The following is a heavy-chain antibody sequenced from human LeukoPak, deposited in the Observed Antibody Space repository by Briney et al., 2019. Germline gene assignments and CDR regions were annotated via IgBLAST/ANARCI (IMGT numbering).Heavy chain of an antibody. D-gene: IGHD3-10*01. J-gene: IGHJ5*02. V-gene: IGHV4-34*01. Sequence: SETLSLTCAVYGGSFSGYYWSWIRQPPGKGLEWIGEINHSGSTNYNPSLKSRVTISVDTSKNQFSLKLSSVTAADTAVYYCARHATYGSGSSGNWFDPWGQGTLVTVSS. CDR2: INHSGST. CDR3: ARHATYGSGSSGNWFDP. CDR1: GGSFSGYY.